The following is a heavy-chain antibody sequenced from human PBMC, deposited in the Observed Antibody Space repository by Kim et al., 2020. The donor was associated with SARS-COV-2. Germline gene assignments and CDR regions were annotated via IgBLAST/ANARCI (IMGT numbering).Heavy chain of an antibody. D-gene: IGHD3-10*01. J-gene: IGHJ6*02. CDR2: IDPSDSYT. Sequence: GESLKISCKGSGYSFTSYWISWVRQMPGKGLEWMGRIDPSDSYTNYSPSFQGHVTISADKSISTAYLQWSSLKASDTAMYYCARQVLWFGELLSDYYYGMDVWGQGTTVTVSS. CDR1: GYSFTSYW. CDR3: ARQVLWFGELLSDYYYGMDV. V-gene: IGHV5-10-1*01.